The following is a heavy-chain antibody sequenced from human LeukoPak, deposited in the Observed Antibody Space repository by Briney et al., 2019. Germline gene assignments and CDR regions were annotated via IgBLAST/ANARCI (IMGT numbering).Heavy chain of an antibody. D-gene: IGHD3-3*01. CDR3: ARDRGQYDFWSGSWGLYNWFDP. CDR1: GFTFSDYY. J-gene: IGHJ5*02. CDR2: IWYDGSNK. Sequence: GGSLRLSCAASGFTFSDYYMSWIRQAPGKGLEWVAVIWYDGSNKYYADSVKGRFTISRDNSKNTLYLQMNSLRAEDTAVYYCARDRGQYDFWSGSWGLYNWFDPWGQGTLVTVSS. V-gene: IGHV3-33*08.